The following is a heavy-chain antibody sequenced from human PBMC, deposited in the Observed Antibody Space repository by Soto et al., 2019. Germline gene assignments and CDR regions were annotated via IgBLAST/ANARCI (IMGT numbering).Heavy chain of an antibody. CDR3: ARDRPPDY. CDR2: INPNTRDT. J-gene: IGHJ4*02. V-gene: IGHV1-2*02. CDR1: GYTFTAYY. D-gene: IGHD6-6*01. Sequence: QVQLVQSGAEVKKPGASVKVSCKASGYTFTAYYIHWVRQAPGQGLEWVGWINPNTRDTYYGQKFQGRVTITRDTSITTAYMELSSLTSDDTAVYYCARDRPPDYWGQGTLVTVSS.